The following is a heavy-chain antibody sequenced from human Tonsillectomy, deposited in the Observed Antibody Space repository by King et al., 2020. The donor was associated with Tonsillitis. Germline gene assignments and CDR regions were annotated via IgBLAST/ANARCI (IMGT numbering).Heavy chain of an antibody. CDR1: GFTFSTYV. CDR3: AKSHSNYDFWSAFDY. CDR2: IRYDGSNK. D-gene: IGHD3-3*01. V-gene: IGHV3-30*02. Sequence: VQLVESGGGVVQPGGSLRLSCAASGFTFSTYVMYWVRQAPGKGLEWVTFIRYDGSNKYYADSVMGRFTISRDNSKNTLFLQMNSLRTEDTAVYYCAKSHSNYDFWSAFDYGGQGPLVTVSS. J-gene: IGHJ4*02.